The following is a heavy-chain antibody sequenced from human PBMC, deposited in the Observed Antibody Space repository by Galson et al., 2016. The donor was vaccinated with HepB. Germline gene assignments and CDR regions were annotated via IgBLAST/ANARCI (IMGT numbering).Heavy chain of an antibody. Sequence: SLRLSCAASGFTFSTYAMHWVRQAPGKGLEWVAVISYDGSHKHYRDSVKGRFTIPRDNSKNTLYLQMNSLRREDTAVYYCARPRRWPQYYYGLDVWGQGTMVTVSS. V-gene: IGHV3-30-3*01. D-gene: IGHD5-24*01. CDR2: ISYDGSHK. CDR3: ARPRRWPQYYYGLDV. J-gene: IGHJ6*02. CDR1: GFTFSTYA.